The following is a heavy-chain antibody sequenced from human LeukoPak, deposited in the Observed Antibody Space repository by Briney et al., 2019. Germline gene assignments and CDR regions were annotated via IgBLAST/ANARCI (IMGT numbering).Heavy chain of an antibody. D-gene: IGHD6-19*01. CDR2: IYYSGST. Sequence: SETLSLTCTVSGGSISSGDYYWSWIRQPPGKGLEWIGYIYYSGSTYYNPSLKSRVTISVDTSKNQFSLKLSSVTAADTAVYYCARYSSGRGGWFDPWGQGTLVTVSS. CDR1: GGSISSGDYY. J-gene: IGHJ5*02. V-gene: IGHV4-30-4*02. CDR3: ARYSSGRGGWFDP.